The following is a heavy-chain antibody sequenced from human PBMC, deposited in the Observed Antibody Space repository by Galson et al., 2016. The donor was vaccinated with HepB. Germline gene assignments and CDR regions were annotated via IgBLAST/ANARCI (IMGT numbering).Heavy chain of an antibody. D-gene: IGHD2-21*01. V-gene: IGHV3-11*01. J-gene: IGHJ6*02. CDR2: IGGSGPDI. Sequence: SLRLSCAASGFTLSDYSMNWVRQAPGTGLVWLSYIGGSGPDIYYADSVRGRFSISRDNTKNSLFLQMSGLRVEDSGIYYCVRQDVVEILSHGMDVWGRGTTVTVS. CDR1: GFTLSDYS. CDR3: VRQDVVEILSHGMDV.